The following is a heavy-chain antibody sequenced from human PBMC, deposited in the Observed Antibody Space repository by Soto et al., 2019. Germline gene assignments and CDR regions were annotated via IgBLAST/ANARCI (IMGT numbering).Heavy chain of an antibody. D-gene: IGHD3-10*01. J-gene: IGHJ4*02. CDR3: ARAHYYGSGSYYNRGVNLDY. CDR1: GGTFSSYA. Sequence: QVQLVQSGAEVKKPGSSVKVSCKASGGTFSSYAISWVRQAPGQGLEWMGGIIPIFGTANYAQKFQGRVTITADESTSTAYMELGSLRSEDTAVYYCARAHYYGSGSYYNRGVNLDYWGQGTLVTVSS. CDR2: IIPIFGTA. V-gene: IGHV1-69*12.